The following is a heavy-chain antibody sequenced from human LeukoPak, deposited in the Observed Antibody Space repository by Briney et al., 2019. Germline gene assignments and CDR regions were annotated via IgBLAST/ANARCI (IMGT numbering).Heavy chain of an antibody. Sequence: GGSLRLSCAASGFTFSSYAMSWVRRAPGKGLEWVSAISGSGGSTYYADSVKGRFTISRDNSKNTLYLQMNSLRAEDTAVYYCAKGYAAAGYYYYGMDVWGQGTTVTVSS. V-gene: IGHV3-23*01. CDR1: GFTFSSYA. D-gene: IGHD6-13*01. J-gene: IGHJ6*02. CDR3: AKGYAAAGYYYYGMDV. CDR2: ISGSGGST.